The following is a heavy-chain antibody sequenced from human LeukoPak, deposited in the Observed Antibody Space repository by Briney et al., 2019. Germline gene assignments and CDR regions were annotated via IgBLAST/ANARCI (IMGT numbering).Heavy chain of an antibody. J-gene: IGHJ4*02. CDR3: ARDPDYGGNTELDH. V-gene: IGHV1-2*02. D-gene: IGHD4-23*01. CDR1: GYTFTGYY. Sequence: GASVKVSCKASGYTFTGYYMHWVRQAPGQGLEWMGWINPNSGGTNYAQKFQGRVTMTRDTSISTAYMELSRLRSDDTAVYYCARDPDYGGNTELDHWGQGTLVTVSS. CDR2: INPNSGGT.